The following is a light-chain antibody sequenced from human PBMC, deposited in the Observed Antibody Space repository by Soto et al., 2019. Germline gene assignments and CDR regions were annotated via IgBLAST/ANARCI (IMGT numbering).Light chain of an antibody. CDR2: EVS. CDR3: CSYAGSSTFLV. V-gene: IGLV2-23*02. J-gene: IGLJ1*01. Sequence: QSALTQPASVSGSPGQSITISCTGTSSDVGSYNLVSWYQQHPGKAPKLMIYEVSKRPSGVSNRFSGSKSGNTASLTISGLQAEDEADYYCCSYAGSSTFLVFRTGTKVTVL. CDR1: SSDVGSYNL.